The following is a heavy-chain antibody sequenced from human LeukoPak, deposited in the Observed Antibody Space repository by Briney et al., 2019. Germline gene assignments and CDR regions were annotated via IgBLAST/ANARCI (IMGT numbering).Heavy chain of an antibody. D-gene: IGHD3-3*01. CDR1: GYAFTGYY. CDR2: INPNSGGT. Sequence: GASVKVSCKASGYAFTGYYMHWVRQAPGQGLEWMGWINPNSGGTNYAQKFQGRVTMTRDTSISTAYMELSRLRSDGTAVYYCARAGPFWSGYRDAFDIWGQGTMVTVSS. J-gene: IGHJ3*02. CDR3: ARAGPFWSGYRDAFDI. V-gene: IGHV1-2*02.